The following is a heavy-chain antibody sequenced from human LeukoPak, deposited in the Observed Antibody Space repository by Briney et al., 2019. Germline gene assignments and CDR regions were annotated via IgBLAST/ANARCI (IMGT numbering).Heavy chain of an antibody. CDR1: GGSISSSNW. CDR3: ARDYTDKYYYYYGMDV. V-gene: IGHV4-4*02. D-gene: IGHD3-16*01. CDR2: IYHSGST. J-gene: IGHJ6*02. Sequence: SETLSLTCAVSGGSISSSNWWSWVRQPPGKGLEWIGEIYHSGSTNYNPSLKSRVTIPVDKSKNQFSLKLSSVTAADTAVYYCARDYTDKYYYYYGMDVWGQGTTVTVSS.